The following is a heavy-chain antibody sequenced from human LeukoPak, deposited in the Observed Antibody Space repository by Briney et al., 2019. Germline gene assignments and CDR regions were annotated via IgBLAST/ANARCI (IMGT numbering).Heavy chain of an antibody. CDR3: ARVRGYGSGSYDYYGMDV. J-gene: IGHJ6*02. V-gene: IGHV4-31*03. CDR2: IYYSGST. Sequence: SETLSLTCTVSGGSISIGGDYRSWFRQHPGKGLEWIGYIYYSGSTYYNPSLKSRVTISVDTSKNQFSLKLSSVTAADTAVYYCARVRGYGSGSYDYYGMDVWGQGTTVTVSS. CDR1: GGSISIGGDY. D-gene: IGHD3-10*01.